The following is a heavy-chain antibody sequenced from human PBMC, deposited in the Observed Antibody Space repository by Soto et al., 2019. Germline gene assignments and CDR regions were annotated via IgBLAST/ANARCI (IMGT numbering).Heavy chain of an antibody. CDR1: GFSLRNTGVG. CDR3: ARSGHNSGFFYYDY. CDR2: INWNDDK. J-gene: IGHJ4*02. Sequence: QITLKESGPTLVKVTQTVTLTCTFSGFSLRNTGVGVGWIRQPPGKALEGLALINWNDDKRYNPSLKSRLTITKDTSKNQMVLTMTNMDPVDTATYYCARSGHNSGFFYYDYWGQGILITVSS. V-gene: IGHV2-5*01. D-gene: IGHD3-22*01.